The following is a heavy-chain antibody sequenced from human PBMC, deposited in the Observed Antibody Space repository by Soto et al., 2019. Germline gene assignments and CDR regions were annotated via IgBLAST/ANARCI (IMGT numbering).Heavy chain of an antibody. V-gene: IGHV4-59*08. J-gene: IGHJ5*02. CDR3: ARTTTPFDGGNSGWFDP. CDR2: IYYSGST. CDR1: GGSISSYY. Sequence: SETLSLTCTVSGGSISSYYWSWIRQPPGKGLEWIGYIYYSGSTNYNPSLKSRVTISVDTSKNQFSLKLSSVTAADTAVYYCARTTTPFDGGNSGWFDPWGQGTLVTVS. D-gene: IGHD2-21*02.